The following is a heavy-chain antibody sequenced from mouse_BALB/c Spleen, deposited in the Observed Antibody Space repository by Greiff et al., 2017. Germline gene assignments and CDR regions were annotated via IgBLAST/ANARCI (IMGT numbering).Heavy chain of an antibody. V-gene: IGHV1-7*01. J-gene: IGHJ4*01. CDR3: AREVPPMDY. CDR1: GYTFTSYW. CDR2: INPSTGYT. Sequence: QVQLKESGAELAKPGASVKMSCKASGYTFTSYWMHWVKQRPGQGLEWIGYINPSTGYTEYNQKFKDKATLTADKSSSTAYMQLSSLTSEDSAVYYCAREVPPMDYWGQGTSVTVSS.